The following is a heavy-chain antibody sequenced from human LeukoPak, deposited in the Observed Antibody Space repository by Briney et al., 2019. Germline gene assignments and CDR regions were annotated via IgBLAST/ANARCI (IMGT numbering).Heavy chain of an antibody. J-gene: IGHJ4*02. CDR1: GYXFTGYY. CDR3: ARDDSGADY. V-gene: IGHV1-2*02. Sequence: ASVKVSCKASGYXFTGYYIHWVRQAPGQGLEWMGWVNPNSGGTNYAQKFQGRVTVTRDTSISTAYMELSRLTSDDTAVYYCARDDSGADYWGQGILVTVSS. D-gene: IGHD1-26*01. CDR2: VNPNSGGT.